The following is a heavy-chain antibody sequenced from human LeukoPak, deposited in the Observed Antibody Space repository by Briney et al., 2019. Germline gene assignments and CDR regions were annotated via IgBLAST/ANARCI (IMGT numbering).Heavy chain of an antibody. CDR3: ARAPSVIAVATYFDY. Sequence: GRSLRLSCAASGFTFSSYAMHWVRQAPGKGLEWVAVISYDGSNKYYADSVKGRFTISRDNSKNTLYLQMNSLRAEDTAVYYCARAPSVIAVATYFDYWGQGTLVTVSS. CDR1: GFTFSSYA. D-gene: IGHD6-19*01. J-gene: IGHJ4*02. V-gene: IGHV3-30-3*01. CDR2: ISYDGSNK.